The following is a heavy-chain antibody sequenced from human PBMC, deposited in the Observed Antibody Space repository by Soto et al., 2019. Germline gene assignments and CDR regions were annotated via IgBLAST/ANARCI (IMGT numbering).Heavy chain of an antibody. CDR2: ISYDGSNK. J-gene: IGHJ4*02. CDR3: AKPVWFGELLDDY. D-gene: IGHD3-10*01. V-gene: IGHV3-30*18. Sequence: GALRLSCAASGFTFSSYGMHWVRQAPGKGLEWVAVISYDGSNKYYADSVKGRFTISRDNSKNTLYLQMNSLRAEDTAVYYCAKPVWFGELLDDYWGQGTLVTVSS. CDR1: GFTFSSYG.